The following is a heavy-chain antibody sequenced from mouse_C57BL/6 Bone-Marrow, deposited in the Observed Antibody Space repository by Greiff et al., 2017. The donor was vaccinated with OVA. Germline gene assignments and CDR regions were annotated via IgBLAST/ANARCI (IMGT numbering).Heavy chain of an antibody. D-gene: IGHD1-1*01. CDR1: GYTFTRYW. CDR3: ARSGVLLRVVDYFDY. CDR2: IYPGSGST. Sequence: QVQLQQPGAELVKPGASVKMSCKASGYTFTRYWLTWVKPRPGQGLEWIGDIYPGSGSTNYHAKFKSKATLTVAPSSSTAYMQLSSLTSEDSAVEYGARSGVLLRVVDYFDYWGQGTTLTVSS. J-gene: IGHJ2*01. V-gene: IGHV1-55*01.